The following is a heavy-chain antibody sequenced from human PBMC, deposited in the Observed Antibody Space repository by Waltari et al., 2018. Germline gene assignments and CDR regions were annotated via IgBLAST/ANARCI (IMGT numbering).Heavy chain of an antibody. CDR1: GFTFSNYG. J-gene: IGHJ3*02. CDR3: ARGVPDI. D-gene: IGHD3-10*01. CDR2: ILTSGSVI. Sequence: EEQLVESGGGLVRPGGSLRLSCAASGFTFSNYGMNWVLQTPGKGLEWLSYILTSGSVIYADSVKGRFTVSRDNAKNFLFLQMDSLRVEDTAVYYCARGVPDIWGRGTMVTVSS. V-gene: IGHV3-48*01.